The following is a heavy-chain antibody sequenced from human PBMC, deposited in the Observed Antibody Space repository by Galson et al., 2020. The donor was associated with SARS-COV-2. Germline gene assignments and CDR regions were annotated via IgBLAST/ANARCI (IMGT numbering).Heavy chain of an antibody. J-gene: IGHJ4*02. CDR3: ARSLWFGDSFDY. Sequence: ASVKVSCEASGYTFTGYYMHWVRQAPGQGLEWMGWINPNSGGTNYAQKFQGRVTMTRDTSISTAYMELSRLRSDDTAVYYCARSLWFGDSFDYWGQGTLVTVSS. CDR1: GYTFTGYY. D-gene: IGHD3-10*01. CDR2: INPNSGGT. V-gene: IGHV1-2*02.